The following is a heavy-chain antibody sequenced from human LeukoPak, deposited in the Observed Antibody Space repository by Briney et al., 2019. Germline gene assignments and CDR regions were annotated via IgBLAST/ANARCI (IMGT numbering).Heavy chain of an antibody. CDR1: GGSISSSSYY. CDR2: IYYSGST. J-gene: IGHJ4*02. Sequence: SETLSLTCTVSGGSISSSSYYWGWIRQPPGKGLEWIGSIYYSGSTNYNPSLKSRVTISVDTSKNQFSLKLSSVTAADTAVYYCARGYGDRTWLVLGLKALDYWGQGTLVTVSS. CDR3: ARGYGDRTWLVLGLKALDY. D-gene: IGHD6-19*01. V-gene: IGHV4-39*07.